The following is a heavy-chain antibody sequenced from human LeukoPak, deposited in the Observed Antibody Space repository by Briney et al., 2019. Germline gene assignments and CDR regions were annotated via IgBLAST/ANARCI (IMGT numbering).Heavy chain of an antibody. CDR3: ARGIRWASDY. D-gene: IGHD4-23*01. CDR1: GFTFSSYS. CDR2: ITSNGGTT. V-gene: IGHV3-64*01. J-gene: IGHJ4*02. Sequence: PGGSLRLSCAASGFTFSSYSMVWVRQAPGKGLEYVSGITSNGGTTYYGNSVKGRFTFSRDNSKDTLYLQMGSLRTEDMAVYYCARGIRWASDYWGQGTPVTVAS.